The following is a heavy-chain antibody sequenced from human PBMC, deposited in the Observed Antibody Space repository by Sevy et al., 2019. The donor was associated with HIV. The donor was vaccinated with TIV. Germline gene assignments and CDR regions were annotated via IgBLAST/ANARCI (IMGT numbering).Heavy chain of an antibody. CDR2: ISGRGGST. CDR1: GLTLSSYA. Sequence: GGSLRLSCADSGLTLSSYAMNWVRQAPGKGLEWVSAISGRGGSTYYADSVEGRFTISRDNSKNKLYLQMNSLRAEDTAVYYRAKAPPGDCSSGSCPRAYYYYGMDVWGQGTTVTVSS. V-gene: IGHV3-23*01. CDR3: AKAPPGDCSSGSCPRAYYYYGMDV. D-gene: IGHD2-15*01. J-gene: IGHJ6*02.